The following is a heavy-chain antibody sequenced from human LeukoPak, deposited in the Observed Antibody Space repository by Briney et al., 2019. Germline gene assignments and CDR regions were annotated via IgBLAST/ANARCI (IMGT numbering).Heavy chain of an antibody. V-gene: IGHV1-2*06. D-gene: IGHD4-17*01. CDR1: GYTFTGSY. CDR3: ARTDGVDY. CDR2: INPNSGVT. Sequence: GASVKVSCRASGYTFTGSYIHRVRQAPGQGLEWMGRINPNSGVTIYAQKFQGRVTLTRDTSITTAYMELSSLRSDDTAVYYCARTDGVDYWGQGTLVTVSS. J-gene: IGHJ4*02.